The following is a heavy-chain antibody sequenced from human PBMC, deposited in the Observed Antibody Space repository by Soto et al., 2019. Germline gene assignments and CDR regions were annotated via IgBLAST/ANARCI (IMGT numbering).Heavy chain of an antibody. CDR3: ASADPMVSWAFDI. V-gene: IGHV4-59*01. Sequence: QVQLQESGPGLVKPSETLSLTCTVSGGSISSYYWSWIRQPPGKGLEWIGYIYYSGSTNYNPSLKSRVTISVDTSKNPFSLKLSSVTAADTAVYYCASADPMVSWAFDIWGQGTMVTVSS. CDR2: IYYSGST. D-gene: IGHD2-8*01. CDR1: GGSISSYY. J-gene: IGHJ3*02.